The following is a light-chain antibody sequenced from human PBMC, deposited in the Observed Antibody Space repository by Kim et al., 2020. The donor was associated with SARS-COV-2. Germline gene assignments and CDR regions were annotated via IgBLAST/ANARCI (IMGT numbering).Light chain of an antibody. CDR1: QYIDNW. Sequence: EIVLTQSPVTLSLSPGQRATLSCRASQYIDNWLAWYQQKPGQVPWLLIYDASNRATGIPARFSGSGSGTDFTLTISSLEPEDFAVYYCQHRRTWPLTFGQGTKLEI. J-gene: IGKJ2*01. V-gene: IGKV3-11*01. CDR2: DAS. CDR3: QHRRTWPLT.